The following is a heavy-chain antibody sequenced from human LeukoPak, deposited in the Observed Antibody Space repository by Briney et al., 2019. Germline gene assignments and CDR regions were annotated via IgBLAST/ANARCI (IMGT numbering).Heavy chain of an antibody. CDR3: AREWYDFWSGYSTHFERYYFDY. CDR2: ISAYNGNT. Sequence: SVKVSCKASGYTFTSYGISWVRQAPGQGLEWMGWISAYNGNTNYAQKLQGRVTMTTDTSTSTAYMELRSLRSDDTAVYYCAREWYDFWSGYSTHFERYYFDYWGQGTLVTVSS. D-gene: IGHD3-3*01. V-gene: IGHV1-18*01. J-gene: IGHJ4*02. CDR1: GYTFTSYG.